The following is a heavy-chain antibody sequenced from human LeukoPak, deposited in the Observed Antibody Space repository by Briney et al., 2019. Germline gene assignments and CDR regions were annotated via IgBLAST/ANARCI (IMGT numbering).Heavy chain of an antibody. D-gene: IGHD5-12*01. J-gene: IGHJ4*02. Sequence: PGRSLRLSCAASGFTFSSYWMSWVRQAPGKGLEWVANIKQDGSEKYYMDSVKGRFTISRDNSKNSLSLLMNSLRAEDTAVYYCASSVWAYDYYYFDYWGQGTLVTVSS. V-gene: IGHV3-7*01. CDR3: ASSVWAYDYYYFDY. CDR1: GFTFSSYW. CDR2: IKQDGSEK.